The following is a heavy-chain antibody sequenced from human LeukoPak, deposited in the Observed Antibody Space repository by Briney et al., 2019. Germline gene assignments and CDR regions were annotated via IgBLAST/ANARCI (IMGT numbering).Heavy chain of an antibody. CDR3: ATSPYYDSSGYPLV. J-gene: IGHJ4*02. Sequence: SETLSLTCSVSGYSISSGYYWGWIRQPTGKGLEWIGSIYHSGSTYYNPSLKSRVTISVDTSKNQFSLKLSSVTAADTAVYYCATSPYYDSSGYPLVWGQGTLATVSS. D-gene: IGHD3-22*01. CDR2: IYHSGST. CDR1: GYSISSGYY. V-gene: IGHV4-38-2*02.